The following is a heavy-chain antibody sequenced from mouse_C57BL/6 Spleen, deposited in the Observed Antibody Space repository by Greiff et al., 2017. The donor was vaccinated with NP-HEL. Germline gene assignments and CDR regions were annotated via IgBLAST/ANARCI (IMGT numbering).Heavy chain of an antibody. CDR3: ARGYGSSFYYFDY. Sequence: QVQLQQSGPGLVAPSQSLSITCTVSGFSLTSYGVHWVRQPPGKGLEWLVVIWSDGSTTYNSALKSRLSISKDNSKSQVFLKMNSLQTDDTAMYYCARGYGSSFYYFDYWGQGTTLTVSS. V-gene: IGHV2-6*03. J-gene: IGHJ2*01. CDR1: GFSLTSYG. CDR2: IWSDGST. D-gene: IGHD1-1*01.